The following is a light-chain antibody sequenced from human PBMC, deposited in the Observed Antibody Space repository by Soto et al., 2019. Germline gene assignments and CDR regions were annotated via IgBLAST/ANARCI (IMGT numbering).Light chain of an antibody. CDR1: QSVSSN. J-gene: IGKJ4*01. V-gene: IGKV3-15*01. CDR2: DAS. CDR3: QQYNNWPLT. Sequence: EIVMTQSPATLSVSPGERATLSCRASQSVSSNLAWYQQKPGQTPRLLIYDASSRATGIQARFSGSGSGTDFTLTISSLQSEDFAVSYCQQYNNWPLTFGGGTNVEIK.